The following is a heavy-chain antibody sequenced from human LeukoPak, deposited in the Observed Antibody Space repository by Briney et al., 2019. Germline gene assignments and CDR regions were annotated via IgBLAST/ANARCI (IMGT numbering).Heavy chain of an antibody. CDR3: ARAGSISAVVVARSDY. CDR2: INPNSGCT. D-gene: IGHD2-15*01. CDR1: GYTFTGYY. J-gene: IGHJ4*02. V-gene: IGHV1-2*02. Sequence: ASVKVSCKASGYTFTGYYMHWVRQAPGQGLEWMGWINPNSGCTNYAQKFQGRVTMTRDTSISTAYMELSRLRSDDTAVYYCARAGSISAVVVARSDYWGQGTLVTVSS.